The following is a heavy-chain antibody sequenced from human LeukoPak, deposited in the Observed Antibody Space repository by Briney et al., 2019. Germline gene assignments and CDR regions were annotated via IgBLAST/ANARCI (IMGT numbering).Heavy chain of an antibody. V-gene: IGHV4-59*01. CDR1: GGSISSYY. Sequence: SETLSLTCTVSGGSISSYYWSWIRQPPGKGLEWIGYIYYSGSTSYNPSLKSRVTISVDTSKNQFSLKLSSVTAADTAVYYCARDQRSTVGYCSGGSCFSDAFDIWGQGTMVTVSS. CDR3: ARDQRSTVGYCSGGSCFSDAFDI. CDR2: IYYSGST. J-gene: IGHJ3*02. D-gene: IGHD2-15*01.